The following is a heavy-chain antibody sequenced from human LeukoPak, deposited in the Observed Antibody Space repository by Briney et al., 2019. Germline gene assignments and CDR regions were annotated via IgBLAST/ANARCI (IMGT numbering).Heavy chain of an antibody. CDR3: ARDMFYHSSGYSDAFDF. J-gene: IGHJ3*01. CDR1: GGSISSNY. CDR2: IYTSGTT. V-gene: IGHV4-4*07. D-gene: IGHD3-22*01. Sequence: SETLSLTCTVSGGSISSNYWSWIRQPAGEGLEWIGRIYTSGTTNYNPSLKSRVTMSVDTSKNQFSLNLTSVAAADTAVYYCARDMFYHSSGYSDAFDFWGQGTKVTVSS.